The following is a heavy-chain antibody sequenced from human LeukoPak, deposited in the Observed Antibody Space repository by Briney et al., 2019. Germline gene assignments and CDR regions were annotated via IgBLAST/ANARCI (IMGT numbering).Heavy chain of an antibody. CDR1: GGSISSYY. V-gene: IGHV4-4*07. D-gene: IGHD6-13*01. CDR2: IYTSGRN. CDR3: ARDGPSIAAAGTLSEYPDY. J-gene: IGHJ4*02. Sequence: SETLSLTCTVSGGSISSYYWSWIREPAGKGVEWIGRIYTSGRNNYNPSLKSRVTMSVHPSKHQFSLKLSSVTAADTAVYYCARDGPSIAAAGTLSEYPDYWGQGTLVTVSS.